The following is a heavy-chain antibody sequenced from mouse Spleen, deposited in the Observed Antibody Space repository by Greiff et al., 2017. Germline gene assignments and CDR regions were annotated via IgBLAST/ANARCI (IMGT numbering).Heavy chain of an antibody. CDR1: GYSFTGYF. D-gene: IGHD2-4*01. V-gene: IGHV1-20*01. J-gene: IGHJ4*01. CDR3: ARGGLRRPYAMDY. Sequence: VQLQQSGPELVKPGDSVKISCKASGYSFTGYFMNWVMQSHGKSLEWIGRINPYNGDTFYNQKFKGKATLTVDKSSSTAHMELRSLTSEDSAVYYCARGGLRRPYAMDYWGQGTSVTVSS. CDR2: INPYNGDT.